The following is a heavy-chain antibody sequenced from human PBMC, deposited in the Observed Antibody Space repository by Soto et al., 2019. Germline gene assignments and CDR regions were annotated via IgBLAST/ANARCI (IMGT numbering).Heavy chain of an antibody. CDR3: AKDIGRYYDSSGYYRPFDY. D-gene: IGHD3-22*01. V-gene: IGHV3-23*01. CDR1: GFTFSSYA. CDR2: ISGSGGST. J-gene: IGHJ4*02. Sequence: GGSLRLSCAASGFTFSSYAMSWVRQAPGQAMEWVSAISGSGGSTYYADSVKGRFTISRDNSKNTLYLQMNSLRAEDTAVYYSAKDIGRYYDSSGYYRPFDYWGQGTLVTVSS.